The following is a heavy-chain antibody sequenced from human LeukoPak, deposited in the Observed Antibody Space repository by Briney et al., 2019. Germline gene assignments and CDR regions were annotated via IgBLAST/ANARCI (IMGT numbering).Heavy chain of an antibody. Sequence: GGSLRLSCAASGFTFSNAWMSWVRQAPGKGLEWVGRIKSKTDGGTTDYAAPVKGRFTISRDDSKNTLYLQMNSLKTEDTAVYYCTTGYNLRRGYSYGCFDYWGQGTLVTVSS. D-gene: IGHD5-18*01. CDR3: TTGYNLRRGYSYGCFDY. CDR1: GFTFSNAW. V-gene: IGHV3-15*01. J-gene: IGHJ4*02. CDR2: IKSKTDGGTT.